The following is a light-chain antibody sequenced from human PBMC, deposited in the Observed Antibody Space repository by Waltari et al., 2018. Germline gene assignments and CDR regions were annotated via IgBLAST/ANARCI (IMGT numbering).Light chain of an antibody. Sequence: QSVLTQPPSVSGAPGQRVSISCTGSGSNLGAGYDVHWYQQHPGKAPTLLIYGTRTRPPGVPDRFFGSQSGTSASLAITALQAEDEAEYYCQSYDTSLSVVFGGGTKLTVL. V-gene: IGLV1-40*01. CDR1: GSNLGAGYD. CDR3: QSYDTSLSVV. J-gene: IGLJ2*01. CDR2: GTR.